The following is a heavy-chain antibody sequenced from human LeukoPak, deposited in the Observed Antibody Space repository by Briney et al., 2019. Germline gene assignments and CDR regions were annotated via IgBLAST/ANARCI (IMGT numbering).Heavy chain of an antibody. CDR2: ISSSSSYI. CDR3: ARDGPSLHIASNAFDI. J-gene: IGHJ3*02. V-gene: IGHV3-21*01. D-gene: IGHD5-12*01. CDR1: GFTFSSYA. Sequence: PGGSLRLSCAASGFTFSSYAMSWVRQAPGKGLEWVSSISSSSSYIYYADSVKGRFTISRDNAKNSLYLQMNSLRAEDTAVYYCARDGPSLHIASNAFDIWGQGTMVTVSS.